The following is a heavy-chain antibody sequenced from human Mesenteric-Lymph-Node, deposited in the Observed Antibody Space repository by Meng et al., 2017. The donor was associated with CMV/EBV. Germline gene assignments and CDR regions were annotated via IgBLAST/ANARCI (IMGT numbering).Heavy chain of an antibody. Sequence: GGSLRLSCAASGFTFDDYTMHWVRQAPGKGLEWVSSISSSSSYIYYADSVKGRFTISRDNAKNSLYLQMNSLRAEDTAVYYCARAGGIYDSPDVWGQGTTVTVSS. J-gene: IGHJ6*02. V-gene: IGHV3-21*01. CDR1: GFTFDDYT. CDR2: ISSSSSYI. CDR3: ARAGGIYDSPDV. D-gene: IGHD3-3*01.